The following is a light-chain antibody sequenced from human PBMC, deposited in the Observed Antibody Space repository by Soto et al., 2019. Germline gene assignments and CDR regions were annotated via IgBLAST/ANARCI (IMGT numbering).Light chain of an antibody. CDR3: SSYSSSSPVYV. CDR2: EVD. Sequence: QSALTQPASVSGSPGQSITNSCTGTSSDVGGYNFVSWYQHHPGKGPKLLISEVDNRPSGISNRFSGSKSGNTASLTISGLQAEDEADYYCSSYSSSSPVYVFGSGTKLTVL. V-gene: IGLV2-14*01. J-gene: IGLJ1*01. CDR1: SSDVGGYNF.